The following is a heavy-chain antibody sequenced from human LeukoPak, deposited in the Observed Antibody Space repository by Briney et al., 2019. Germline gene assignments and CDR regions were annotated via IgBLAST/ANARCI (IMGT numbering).Heavy chain of an antibody. J-gene: IGHJ4*02. CDR2: INPNSGGT. D-gene: IGHD3-22*01. CDR1: GYTFTSYY. Sequence: ASVKVSCKASGYTFTSYYMHWVRQAPGQGLEWMGWINPNSGGTNYAQKFQGRVTMTRDTSISTAYMELSRLRSDDTAVYYCARVPTSYYYDSSGYSAGFDYWGQGTLVTVSS. CDR3: ARVPTSYYYDSSGYSAGFDY. V-gene: IGHV1-2*02.